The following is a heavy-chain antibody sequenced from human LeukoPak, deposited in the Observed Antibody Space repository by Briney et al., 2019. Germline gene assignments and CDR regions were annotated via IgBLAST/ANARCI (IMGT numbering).Heavy chain of an antibody. J-gene: IGHJ5*02. CDR2: TYYRSMWYN. Sequence: SQTLSLTCAISGDSVSSNSAAWNWIRQSPSRGLEWLGRTYYRSMWYNDYALSLKSRITINPDTSKNQFSLQLKSVTPEDTAVYYCARDREDSGWYFVWFDPWGQGTLVTVSS. D-gene: IGHD6-19*01. CDR3: ARDREDSGWYFVWFDP. V-gene: IGHV6-1*01. CDR1: GDSVSSNSAA.